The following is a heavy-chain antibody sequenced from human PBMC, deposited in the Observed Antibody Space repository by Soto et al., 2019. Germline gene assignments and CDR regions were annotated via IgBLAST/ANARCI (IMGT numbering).Heavy chain of an antibody. CDR3: ARDWYPRFDP. J-gene: IGHJ5*02. V-gene: IGHV1-18*01. Sequence: QIQLVQSGGEVRTPGASVKVSCKASGYTFSSCGITWVRQAPGQGLEWLGWINPSSGETNYAQKFQGRVTVTTDTSTTTGYMELRNLTFDDTAVYYCARDWYPRFDPWGQGTLVTVSS. CDR2: INPSSGET. CDR1: GYTFSSCG. D-gene: IGHD6-13*01.